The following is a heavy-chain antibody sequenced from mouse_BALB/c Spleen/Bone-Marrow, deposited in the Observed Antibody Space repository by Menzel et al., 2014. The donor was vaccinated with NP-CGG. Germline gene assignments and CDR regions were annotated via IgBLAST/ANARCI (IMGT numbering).Heavy chain of an antibody. V-gene: IGHV1-67*01. Sequence: VKLQESGPELVRPGVSVKISCKGSSYTFTDYAMHWVKQSHAKSLEWIGVISTYYGNANYNQKFKGEATMTVDKSSSTAYMELARLTSEDSAVYYCTRGGRYDEVAYWGQGTLVTVSA. J-gene: IGHJ3*01. D-gene: IGHD2-14*01. CDR1: SYTFTDYA. CDR3: TRGGRYDEVAY. CDR2: ISTYYGNA.